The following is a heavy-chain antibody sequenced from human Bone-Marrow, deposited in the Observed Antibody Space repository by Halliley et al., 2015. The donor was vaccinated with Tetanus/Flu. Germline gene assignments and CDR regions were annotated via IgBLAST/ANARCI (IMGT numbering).Heavy chain of an antibody. CDR1: GFSFTNYW. CDR2: IYPGDFDT. Sequence: QLVQSGAEVKKPGESLRISCKVSGFSFTNYWISWVRQVPGKGLEWMGVIYPGDFDTRYSESFQGRITISADRSISTTYLQWGSRRPADTAIYFGAKQGEVGSNYGLDVWGQGTTVTVSS. CDR3: AKQGEVGSNYGLDV. V-gene: IGHV5-51*01. D-gene: IGHD1-26*01. J-gene: IGHJ6*02.